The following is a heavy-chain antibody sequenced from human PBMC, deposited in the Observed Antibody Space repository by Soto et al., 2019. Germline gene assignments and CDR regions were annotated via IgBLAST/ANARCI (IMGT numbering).Heavy chain of an antibody. CDR3: ARSYYGSGSYPPGYYYYYGMDV. Sequence: SVKVSCKASGGNFSSYAISWVRQAPGQGLEWMGGMIPIFGTANYAQKFQGRVTITADESTSTAYMELSSLRSEDTAVYYCARSYYGSGSYPPGYYYYYGMDVWGQGTTVTVSS. CDR1: GGNFSSYA. V-gene: IGHV1-69*13. CDR2: MIPIFGTA. D-gene: IGHD3-10*01. J-gene: IGHJ6*02.